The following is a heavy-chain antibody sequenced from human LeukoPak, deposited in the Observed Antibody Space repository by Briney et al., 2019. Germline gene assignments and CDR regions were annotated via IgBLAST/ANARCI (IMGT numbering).Heavy chain of an antibody. CDR2: INAGNGNT. CDR1: GYTFTSYA. D-gene: IGHD6-13*01. J-gene: IGHJ5*02. Sequence: ASVKVSCEASGYTFTSYAMHWVRQAPGQRLEWMGWINAGNGNTKYSQKFQGRVTITRDTSASTAYMELSSLRSEDTAVYYCARVIAAAGIWWFDPWGQGTLVTVSS. CDR3: ARVIAAAGIWWFDP. V-gene: IGHV1-3*01.